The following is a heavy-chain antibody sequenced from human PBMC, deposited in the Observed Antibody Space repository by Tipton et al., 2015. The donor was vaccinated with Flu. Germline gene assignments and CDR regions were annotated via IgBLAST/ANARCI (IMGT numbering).Heavy chain of an antibody. V-gene: IGHV3-33*01. CDR1: GFTFSTYG. Sequence: SLRLSCAASGFTFSTYGMHWVRQAPGKGLEWVALIWFDGSNKYYADSVKGRFTISRDNSKNTMYLQMNSLRAEDTAVYYCARDDWPIGTSCSTFDYWGQGTLVTVSS. J-gene: IGHJ4*02. CDR3: ARDDWPIGTSCSTFDY. D-gene: IGHD2-2*01. CDR2: IWFDGSNK.